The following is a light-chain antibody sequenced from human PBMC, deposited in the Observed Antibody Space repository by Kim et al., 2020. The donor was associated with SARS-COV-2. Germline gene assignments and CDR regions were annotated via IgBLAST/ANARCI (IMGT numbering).Light chain of an antibody. CDR1: KLGDKY. Sequence: SYELTQPPSVSVSPGQTASITCSGDKLGDKYACWYQQKPGQSPVLVIYQDGKRPSGIPERFSGSNSGNTATLTISGTQAMDEADYYCQAWDSSTAPVVFGGGTKLTVL. V-gene: IGLV3-1*01. J-gene: IGLJ2*01. CDR3: QAWDSSTAPVV. CDR2: QDG.